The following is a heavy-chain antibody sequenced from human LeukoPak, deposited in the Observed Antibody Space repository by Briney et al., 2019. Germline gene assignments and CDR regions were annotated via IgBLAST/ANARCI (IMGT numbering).Heavy chain of an antibody. D-gene: IGHD6-19*01. Sequence: GGSLRPSCAASGFTFSNYAMSWVRQAPGKGLEWVSGINSDGSITTYADSVKGRLTISRDNANNTLFLQMNSLRAEDTAVYYCARGIAVAGNAFDIWGQGTMVTVSS. CDR2: INSDGSIT. V-gene: IGHV3-74*03. J-gene: IGHJ3*02. CDR1: GFTFSNYA. CDR3: ARGIAVAGNAFDI.